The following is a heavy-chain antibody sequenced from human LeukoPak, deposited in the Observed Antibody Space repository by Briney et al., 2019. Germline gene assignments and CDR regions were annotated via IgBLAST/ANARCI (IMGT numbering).Heavy chain of an antibody. CDR2: ISGSGGST. J-gene: IGHJ4*02. V-gene: IGHV3-23*01. CDR1: GFTFSSYA. CDR3: AKPRLRGYYDSSGYYKYGY. D-gene: IGHD3-22*01. Sequence: GGSLRLSCAASGFTFSSYAMSWVRQAPGKGLEWVSAISGSGGSTYYADSVKGRFTISRDNSKNTLYLQMNSLRAEDTAVYYCAKPRLRGYYDSSGYYKYGYWGQGTLVTASS.